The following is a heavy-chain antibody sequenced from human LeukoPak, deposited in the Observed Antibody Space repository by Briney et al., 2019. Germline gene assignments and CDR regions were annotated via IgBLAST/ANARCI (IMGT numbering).Heavy chain of an antibody. CDR1: GFIFSSYG. Sequence: GGSLRLSCAASGFIFSSYGMHWVRQAPGKGLEWVAVISYDGSNKYYADSVKGRFTISRDNSKNTLYLQMNSLRAEDTAVYYCAKDLPAGTGRGSLDYWGQGTLVTVSS. J-gene: IGHJ4*02. D-gene: IGHD6-13*01. CDR2: ISYDGSNK. V-gene: IGHV3-30*18. CDR3: AKDLPAGTGRGSLDY.